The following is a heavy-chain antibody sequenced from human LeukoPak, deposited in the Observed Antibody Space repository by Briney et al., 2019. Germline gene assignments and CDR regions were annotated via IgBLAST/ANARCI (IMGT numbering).Heavy chain of an antibody. CDR3: AKDTSTRWYSSTPLPGDC. V-gene: IGHV3-23*01. CDR2: ITGSGGNT. J-gene: IGHJ4*02. Sequence: GGSLRLSCAASGFTSSSYAMSWVRQAPGKGLEWVSGITGSGGNTYYADSVKGRFTISRDNSKNTLYLQMSSLRAEDTAIYYCAKDTSTRWYSSTPLPGDCWGQGTLVTVSS. CDR1: GFTSSSYA. D-gene: IGHD6-13*01.